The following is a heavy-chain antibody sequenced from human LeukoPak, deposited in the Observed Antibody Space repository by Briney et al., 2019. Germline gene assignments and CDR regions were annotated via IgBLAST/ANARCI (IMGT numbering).Heavy chain of an antibody. CDR1: GFTFSSYW. Sequence: PGGSLRLSCAASGFTFSSYWMSWVRQAPGKGLEWVANIKQDGSEKYYVDSVKGRFTISRDNSKNTLYLQMNSLRAEDTAVYYCAKSMPIAAPSGFDYWGQGTLVTVSS. CDR3: AKSMPIAAPSGFDY. V-gene: IGHV3-7*03. J-gene: IGHJ4*02. CDR2: IKQDGSEK. D-gene: IGHD6-13*01.